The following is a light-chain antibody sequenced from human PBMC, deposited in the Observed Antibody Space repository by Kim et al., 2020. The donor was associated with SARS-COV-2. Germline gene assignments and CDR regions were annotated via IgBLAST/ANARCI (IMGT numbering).Light chain of an antibody. CDR3: QQLNSYPPT. CDR1: QGISSY. Sequence: DIQLTQSPSFLSASVGDRVTITCRASQGISSYLAWYQQKPGKAPKLLIYAASTLQSGVPSRFSGSGSGTEFTLTISSLQPEDFATYYCQQLNSYPPTFGQETKVDIK. V-gene: IGKV1-9*01. J-gene: IGKJ1*01. CDR2: AAS.